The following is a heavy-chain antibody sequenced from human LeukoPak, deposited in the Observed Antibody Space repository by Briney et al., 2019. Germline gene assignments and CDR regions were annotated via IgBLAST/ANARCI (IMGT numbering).Heavy chain of an antibody. CDR1: GGSISSYY. Sequence: SETLSLTCTVSGGSISSYYWSWIRQPPGKGLEWIGYIYYGGSTNYNPSLKSRVTISVDTSKNQFSLKLSSVTAADTAVYYCARSINLNTYGSGSYYNNWGQGILVTVSS. CDR3: ARSINLNTYGSGSYYNN. J-gene: IGHJ4*02. V-gene: IGHV4-59*08. CDR2: IYYGGST. D-gene: IGHD3-10*01.